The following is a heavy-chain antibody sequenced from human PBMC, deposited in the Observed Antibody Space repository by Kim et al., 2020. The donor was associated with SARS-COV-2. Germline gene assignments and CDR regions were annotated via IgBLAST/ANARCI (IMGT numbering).Heavy chain of an antibody. D-gene: IGHD6-13*01. Sequence: SETLSLTFTVSGGSISSSSYYCGLIRQPPGKGLEWIGSMYYSGSTNYNPSLKSRVTISVDTSKNQFSLKLRSVTAADTAVYYCARQGIRGSSWYLGAFD. V-gene: IGHV4-39*01. CDR1: GGSISSSSYY. CDR2: MYYSGST. CDR3: ARQGIRGSSWYLGAFD. J-gene: IGHJ3*02.